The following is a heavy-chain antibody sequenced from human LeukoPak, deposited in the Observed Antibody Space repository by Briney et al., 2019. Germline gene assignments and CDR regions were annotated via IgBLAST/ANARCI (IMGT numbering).Heavy chain of an antibody. CDR2: IYYSGST. CDR3: ANVSYYYDSRAAFDI. V-gene: IGHV4-30-4*01. CDR1: GGSISSGDYY. J-gene: IGHJ3*02. Sequence: SETLSLTCTVSGGSISSGDYYWSWIRQPPGKGLEWIGYIYYSGSTYYNPSLKSRVTISVDTSKNQFSLKLSSVTAADTAVYYCANVSYYYDSRAAFDIWGQGTMVTVSS. D-gene: IGHD3-22*01.